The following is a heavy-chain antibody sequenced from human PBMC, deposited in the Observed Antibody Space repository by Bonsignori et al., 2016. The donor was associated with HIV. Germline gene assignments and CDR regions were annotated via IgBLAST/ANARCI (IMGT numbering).Heavy chain of an antibody. D-gene: IGHD1-26*01. CDR1: GYSISSGYY. J-gene: IGHJ6*03. CDR2: IYHRANT. V-gene: IGHV4-38-2*01. CDR3: TTGGSFYYYMDV. Sequence: GSLRLSCAVSGYSISSGYYWGWIRQPPGKGLEWIGSIYHRANTYYNPSLKSRLTILVDTSKNQFSLKLSSVTAADTAVYYCTTGGSFYYYMDVWGKGTTVTVSS.